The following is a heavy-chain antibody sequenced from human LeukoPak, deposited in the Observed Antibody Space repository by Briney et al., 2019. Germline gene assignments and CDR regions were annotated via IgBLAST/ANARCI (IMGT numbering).Heavy chain of an antibody. Sequence: ASVKVSCKASGYTFTGYYMHWVRQAPGQGLEWMGRINPNSGGTNYAQKFQGRVTMTRDTSISTAYMELGRLRSDDTAVYYCARDRANCGGDCYSGWFDPWGQGTLVTVSS. CDR3: ARDRANCGGDCYSGWFDP. J-gene: IGHJ5*02. V-gene: IGHV1-2*06. CDR1: GYTFTGYY. CDR2: INPNSGGT. D-gene: IGHD2-21*02.